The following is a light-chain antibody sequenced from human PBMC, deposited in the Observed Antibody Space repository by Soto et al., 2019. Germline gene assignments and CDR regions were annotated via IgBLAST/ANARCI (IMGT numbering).Light chain of an antibody. Sequence: EIVLTQSPGTLSLSPGERATLSCRASQCFSSSYLAWYQQKLGQAPRLLIYGASSRATGIPDRFSGSGSGTDFTLTISRLEPEDFAVYYCQQYGSSLLTFGGGTKVDIK. J-gene: IGKJ4*01. CDR3: QQYGSSLLT. V-gene: IGKV3-20*01. CDR1: QCFSSSY. CDR2: GAS.